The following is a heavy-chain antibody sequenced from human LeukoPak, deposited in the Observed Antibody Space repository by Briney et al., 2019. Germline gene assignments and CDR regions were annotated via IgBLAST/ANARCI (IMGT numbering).Heavy chain of an antibody. CDR1: GYTFTSYA. D-gene: IGHD3-22*01. Sequence: GASVKVSCKASGYTFTSYAMHWVRQAPGQRLEWMGWINAGNGNTKYSQKFQGRVTITRDTSASTAYMELSSLRSEDTAVYYCARGQDTDYYDSSGYYDYWGQGTLVTVSS. V-gene: IGHV1-3*01. CDR3: ARGQDTDYYDSSGYYDY. J-gene: IGHJ4*02. CDR2: INAGNGNT.